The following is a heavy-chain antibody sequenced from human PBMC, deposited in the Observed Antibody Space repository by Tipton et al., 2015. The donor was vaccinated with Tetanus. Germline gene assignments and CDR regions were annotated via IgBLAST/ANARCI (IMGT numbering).Heavy chain of an antibody. J-gene: IGHJ4*02. V-gene: IGHV4-34*01. CDR3: ASSLWFGELSYYFDY. D-gene: IGHD3-10*01. Sequence: TLSLTCAVYGGSFSGYYWTWIRQPPGKGLEWIGEINHNGSTNYNPSLKSRVTIPVDTSKNQFSLKLSSVTAADTAVYYCASSLWFGELSYYFDYWGQGTLVTVSS. CDR2: INHNGST. CDR1: GGSFSGYY.